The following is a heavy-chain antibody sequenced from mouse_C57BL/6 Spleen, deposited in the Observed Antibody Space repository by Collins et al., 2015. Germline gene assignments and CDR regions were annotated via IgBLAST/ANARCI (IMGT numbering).Heavy chain of an antibody. CDR2: INTYTGEP. V-gene: IGHV9-1*02. J-gene: IGHJ2*01. CDR3: ARGEDYFDY. Sequence: QIQLVQSGPELNKPGETVKISCKASGYTFTNYGMNWVKQAPGKGLKWMGWINTYTGEPTYADDFKGRFAFSLETSASTAYLQINNLKNEDMATYFCARGEDYFDYWGQGTTLTVSS. CDR1: GYTFTNYG.